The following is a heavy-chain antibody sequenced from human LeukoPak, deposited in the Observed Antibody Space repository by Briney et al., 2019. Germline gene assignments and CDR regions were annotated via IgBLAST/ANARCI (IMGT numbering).Heavy chain of an antibody. CDR3: ARGNSGSSYVEDYYGMDV. J-gene: IGHJ6*02. D-gene: IGHD1-26*01. CDR1: GFIVSSNY. Sequence: GGSLRLSCAASGFIVSSNYMTWVRQAPGKGLEWVSVIYSGGRTYYADSVKGRFTISRDNPKNKMYLHMNSLRAEDTAVYYCARGNSGSSYVEDYYGMDVWGQGTTVTVSS. CDR2: IYSGGRT. V-gene: IGHV3-53*01.